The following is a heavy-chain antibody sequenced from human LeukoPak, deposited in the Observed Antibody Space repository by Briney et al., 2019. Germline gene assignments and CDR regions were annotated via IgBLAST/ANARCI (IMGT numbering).Heavy chain of an antibody. V-gene: IGHV3-48*02. CDR2: ITSSSTTI. CDR3: ARVRNGYFGY. Sequence: GGSLRLSCAASGFTFSSYSVNWVRQAPGKGLEWVSSITSSSTTIYYADSVKGRFTISRDNAKNSLYLQMNSLRDEDTAVYYCARVRNGYFGYWGQGTQVTVSS. CDR1: GFTFSSYS. J-gene: IGHJ4*02.